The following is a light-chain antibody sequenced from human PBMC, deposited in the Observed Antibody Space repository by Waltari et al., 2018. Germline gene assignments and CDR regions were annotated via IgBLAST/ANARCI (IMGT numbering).Light chain of an antibody. Sequence: QSALTQPASVSGSPGQSITISCTGTSSDVGGYNYVSWYQQPPSKAPKLSIYEVSNRPSGLSIRFSGSNPSNTASLTISGLQAEDEADYYCSSYTTSSTVVFGGGTKLTVL. CDR3: SSYTTSSTVV. CDR1: SSDVGGYNY. V-gene: IGLV2-14*01. J-gene: IGLJ3*02. CDR2: EVS.